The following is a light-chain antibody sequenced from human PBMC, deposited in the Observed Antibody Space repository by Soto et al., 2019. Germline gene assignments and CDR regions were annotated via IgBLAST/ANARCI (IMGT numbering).Light chain of an antibody. CDR3: SSYRTGSAFYV. CDR1: SSDVGDYNY. J-gene: IGLJ1*01. Sequence: QSVVTQPASVSGSPGQSITISCTGTSSDVGDYNYVSWYQHHPGKAPKLIIYEVRNRPSGVPNRFSGAKSGNTASLTISGLQAEDEADYYCSSYRTGSAFYVFGSGTQVTVL. CDR2: EVR. V-gene: IGLV2-14*01.